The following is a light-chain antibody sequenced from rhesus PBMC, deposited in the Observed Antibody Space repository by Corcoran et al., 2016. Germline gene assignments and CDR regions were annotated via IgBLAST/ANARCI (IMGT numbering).Light chain of an antibody. CDR1: QGIINW. J-gene: IGKJ1*01. CDR3: QQDDNSPWT. V-gene: IGKV1-69*01. Sequence: DIQMTQSPSSLSASVGDRVTITCRASQGIINWLAWYQQKPGKAPKLLIYRESNLETGVPSRFSGGGSRTDFTLTISSLQPEDVATYYCQQDDNSPWTFSQGTKVEIK. CDR2: RES.